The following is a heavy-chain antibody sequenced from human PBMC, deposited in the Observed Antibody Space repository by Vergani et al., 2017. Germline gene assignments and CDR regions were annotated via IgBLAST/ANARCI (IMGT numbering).Heavy chain of an antibody. J-gene: IGHJ4*02. CDR1: GFTFSSYG. CDR3: ATRGYGSSWYGGGYYFDY. D-gene: IGHD6-13*01. V-gene: IGHV3-30*02. Sequence: QVQLVESGGGVVQPGGSLRLSCAASGFTFSSYGMHWVRQAPGKGLEWVAFIRYDGSNKYYADSVKGRFTISRDNSKNTLYLQMNSLRAEDTAVYYCATRGYGSSWYGGGYYFDYWGQGTLVTVSS. CDR2: IRYDGSNK.